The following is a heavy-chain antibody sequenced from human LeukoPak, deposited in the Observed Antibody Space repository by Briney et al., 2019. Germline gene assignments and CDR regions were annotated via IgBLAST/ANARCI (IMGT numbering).Heavy chain of an antibody. CDR2: ISYDGSNK. CDR1: GFTFSSYG. CDR3: ARGLAAAGRRKITYYYYYMDV. Sequence: GGSLRLSCAASGFTFSSYGMHWVRQAPGKGLEWVAVISYDGSNKYYADSVKGRFTISRDNSKDTLYLQMNSLRSEDTAVYYCARGLAAAGRRKITYYYYYMDVWGKGTTVTISS. V-gene: IGHV3-30*03. J-gene: IGHJ6*03. D-gene: IGHD6-13*01.